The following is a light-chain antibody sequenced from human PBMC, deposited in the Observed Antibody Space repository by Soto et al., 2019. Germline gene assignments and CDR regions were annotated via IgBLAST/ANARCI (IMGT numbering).Light chain of an antibody. CDR1: SSDVGSYNL. CDR2: EVS. J-gene: IGLJ3*02. CDR3: CSYAGSSTWV. Sequence: QSALTQPASVSGSPGQSITISCTGTSSDVGSYNLVSWYQQHPGKAPKLMIYEVSKRPSGVSNRFSGSKSGNTASLTISGLQAEDEAEYYCCSYAGSSTWVFGGGTKVTVL. V-gene: IGLV2-23*02.